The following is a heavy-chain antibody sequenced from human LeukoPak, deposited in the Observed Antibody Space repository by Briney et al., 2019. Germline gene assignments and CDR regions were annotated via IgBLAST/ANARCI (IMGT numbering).Heavy chain of an antibody. Sequence: ASVKVSCKASGYTFTGYYMHWARQAPGQGLEWMGWINPNSGGTNYAQKFQGRVTMTRDTSISTAYMELSRLRSDDTAVYYCARDLDIAAAGTGYWGQGTLVTVSS. CDR1: GYTFTGYY. V-gene: IGHV1-2*02. D-gene: IGHD6-13*01. CDR3: ARDLDIAAAGTGY. J-gene: IGHJ4*02. CDR2: INPNSGGT.